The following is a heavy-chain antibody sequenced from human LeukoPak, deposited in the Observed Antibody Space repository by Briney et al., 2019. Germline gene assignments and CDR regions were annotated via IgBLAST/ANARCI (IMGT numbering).Heavy chain of an antibody. CDR2: ISTSSTTI. J-gene: IGHJ5*02. V-gene: IGHV3-48*02. CDR1: GSTFSSYS. Sequence: PGGSLRLSCVASGSTFSSYSMNWVRQAPGKGLEWVSYISTSSTTIYYADSVKGRFTISRDNTKNSLYLQMNSLRDEDTAVYYCARKNDYDSSGYHNWFAPWGQGTLVTVSS. D-gene: IGHD3-22*01. CDR3: ARKNDYDSSGYHNWFAP.